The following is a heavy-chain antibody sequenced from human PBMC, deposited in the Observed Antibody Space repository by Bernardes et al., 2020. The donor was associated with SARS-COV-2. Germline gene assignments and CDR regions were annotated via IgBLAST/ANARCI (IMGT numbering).Heavy chain of an antibody. CDR2: IYYSGST. CDR3: ARDQGWGGMDV. D-gene: IGHD3-16*01. J-gene: IGHJ6*02. CDR1: GGSISSGDYY. Sequence: SETLSLTCTVSGGSISSGDYYWSWIRQPPGKGLEWIGYIYYSGSTYYNPSLKSRVTISVDTSKNQFSLKLSSVTAADTAVCYCARDQGWGGMDVWGQGTTVTVSS. V-gene: IGHV4-30-4*01.